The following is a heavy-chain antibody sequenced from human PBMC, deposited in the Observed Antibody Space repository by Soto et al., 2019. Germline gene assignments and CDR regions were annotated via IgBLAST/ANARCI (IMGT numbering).Heavy chain of an antibody. D-gene: IGHD2-21*01. CDR1: GYSFTSYW. CDR2: IDPSDSYT. V-gene: IGHV5-10-1*01. CDR3: ASSSRLFNYYYGMDV. Sequence: GASLKISCKGSGYSFTSYWISWVRQMPGKGLEWVGRIDPSDSYTNYSPSFQGHVTISADKSISTAYLQWSSLKASDTAMYYCASSSRLFNYYYGMDVWGQGTTVTVSS. J-gene: IGHJ6*02.